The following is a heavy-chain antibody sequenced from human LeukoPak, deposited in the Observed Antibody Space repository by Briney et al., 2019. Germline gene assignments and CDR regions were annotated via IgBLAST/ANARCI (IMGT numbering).Heavy chain of an antibody. J-gene: IGHJ5*02. V-gene: IGHV4-39*01. CDR2: IYYSGST. CDR1: GGSISSSSYY. D-gene: IGHD3-9*01. Sequence: SETLSLTCTVSGGSISSSSYYWGWIRQPPGKGLEWIGSIYYSGSTYYNPSLKSRVTISVDTSKNQFSLKLSSVTAADTAVYYCARQDYDILTGYPNWLDPWGQGTLVTVSS. CDR3: ARQDYDILTGYPNWLDP.